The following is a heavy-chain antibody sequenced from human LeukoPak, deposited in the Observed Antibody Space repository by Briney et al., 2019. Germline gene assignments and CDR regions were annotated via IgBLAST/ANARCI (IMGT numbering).Heavy chain of an antibody. CDR3: ARDRPDYYYYYYMDV. J-gene: IGHJ6*03. Sequence: PSETLSLTCAVSGGSISSGGYSWSWIRQPPGKGLEWIGYIYHSGSTYYNPSLKSRVTISVDRSKNQFSLKLSSVTAADTAVYYCARDRPDYYYYYYMDVWGKGTTVTVSS. D-gene: IGHD6-6*01. CDR2: IYHSGST. V-gene: IGHV4-30-2*01. CDR1: GGSISSGGYS.